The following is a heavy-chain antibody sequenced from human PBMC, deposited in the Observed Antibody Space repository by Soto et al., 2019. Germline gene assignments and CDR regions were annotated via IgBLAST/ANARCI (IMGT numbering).Heavy chain of an antibody. V-gene: IGHV3-7*01. CDR3: PRNRYTGDFAY. CDR1: GFSFSYSW. CDR2: IRRDGSEK. D-gene: IGHD3-16*02. Sequence: GGSLRLSCAASGFSFSYSWMSWVRQAPGKGLEWVANIRRDGSEKDYADSVKGRFAISRDNAKNSLYLQMNSLRVDDTAVYYWPRNRYTGDFAYGAQAPLVPVS. J-gene: IGHJ4*02.